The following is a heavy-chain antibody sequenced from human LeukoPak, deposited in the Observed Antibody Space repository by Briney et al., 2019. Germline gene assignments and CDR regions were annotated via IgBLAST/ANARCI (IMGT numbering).Heavy chain of an antibody. V-gene: IGHV1-8*01. D-gene: IGHD3-9*01. Sequence: ASVKVSCKASGYTFTSYDINWVRQATGQGLEWMGWMNPNSGNTGYARKFQGRVTMTRNTSISIAYMELSSLRSDDTAVYYCARATGKDILTGRKLDSWGQGTLVTVSS. CDR2: MNPNSGNT. J-gene: IGHJ4*02. CDR3: ARATGKDILTGRKLDS. CDR1: GYTFTSYD.